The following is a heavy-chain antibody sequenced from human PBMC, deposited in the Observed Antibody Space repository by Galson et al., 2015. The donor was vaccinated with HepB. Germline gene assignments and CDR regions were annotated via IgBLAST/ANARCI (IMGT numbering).Heavy chain of an antibody. CDR2: ISYDGSNK. D-gene: IGHD6-13*01. CDR3: AKDQLVAAGTLAFDY. V-gene: IGHV3-30*18. CDR1: GFTFSSYG. J-gene: IGHJ4*02. Sequence: SLRLSCAASGFTFSSYGMHWVRQAPGKGLEWVAVISYDGSNKYYADSVKGRFTISRDNSKNTLYLQMNSLRAEDTAVYYCAKDQLVAAGTLAFDYWGQGTLVTVSS.